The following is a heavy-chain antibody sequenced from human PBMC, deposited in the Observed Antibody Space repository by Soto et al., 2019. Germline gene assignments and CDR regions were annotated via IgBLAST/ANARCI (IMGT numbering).Heavy chain of an antibody. Sequence: GSLRLSCAASGFTFSSYGMHWVRQAPGKGLEWVAVISYDGSNKYYADSVKGRFTISRDNSKNTLYLQMNSLRAEDTAVYYCAKDSAGIWYPGYYYGMDVWGQGTTVTVSS. CDR3: AKDSAGIWYPGYYYGMDV. V-gene: IGHV3-30*18. J-gene: IGHJ6*02. CDR2: ISYDGSNK. D-gene: IGHD2-8*01. CDR1: GFTFSSYG.